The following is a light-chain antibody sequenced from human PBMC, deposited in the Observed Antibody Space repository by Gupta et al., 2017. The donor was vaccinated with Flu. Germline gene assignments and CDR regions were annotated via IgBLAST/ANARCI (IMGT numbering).Light chain of an antibody. Sequence: DIQMTQSPSSLSASVGDRVTITCRASQSISSYLNWYQQKPGKAPKLLIYAASRLQSGVPSRFSGSGSGTDFTLTISRLQPEDFATYYCQQSDSNPLTFGGGTKVEIK. CDR3: QQSDSNPLT. CDR1: QSISSY. CDR2: AAS. J-gene: IGKJ4*01. V-gene: IGKV1-39*01.